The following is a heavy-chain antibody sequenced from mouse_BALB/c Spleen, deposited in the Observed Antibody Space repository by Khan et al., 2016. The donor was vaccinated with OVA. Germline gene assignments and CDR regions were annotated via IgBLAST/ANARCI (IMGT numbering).Heavy chain of an antibody. CDR2: ISTYSGST. Sequence: QVQLQPSGPELVRPGVSVKISCKGSGYTFTDYAMYWVKQSHAKSLEWIGLISTYSGSTNYNQKFKGKVTMTVDKSSSAAYMELARLTSEDSAIXYCARPAYDGYYDYWGQGTTLTVSS. J-gene: IGHJ2*01. V-gene: IGHV1S137*01. CDR1: GYTFTDYA. D-gene: IGHD2-3*01. CDR3: ARPAYDGYYDY.